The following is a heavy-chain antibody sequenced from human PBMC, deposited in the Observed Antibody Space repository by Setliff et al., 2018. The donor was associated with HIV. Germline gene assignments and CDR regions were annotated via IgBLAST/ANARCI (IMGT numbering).Heavy chain of an antibody. V-gene: IGHV4-39*01. CDR2: SYYSGST. Sequence: SETLSLTCSVSGGSVSSTSNHWGWIRQPPGQGLEWIGSSYYSGSTYYNPSLKSRVTISVDTSKNQFSLNLSSVTAADTAVYYCARVQVGGYNFYFDYWGQGTLVTVSS. CDR1: GGSVSSTSNH. CDR3: ARVQVGGYNFYFDY. D-gene: IGHD5-12*01. J-gene: IGHJ4*02.